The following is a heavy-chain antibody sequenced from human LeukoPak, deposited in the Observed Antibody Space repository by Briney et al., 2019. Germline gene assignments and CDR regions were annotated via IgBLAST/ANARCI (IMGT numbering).Heavy chain of an antibody. Sequence: ASVKVSCKASGYTFTSYYIHWVRQAPGQGLEWMGVINPSIDTTIYAQRFQGRVTLTRDTSTSTVYMELSSLRSEDRAVYYCARDSVYSGGYPTSLEYWGQGTLVTVSS. V-gene: IGHV1-46*01. J-gene: IGHJ4*02. D-gene: IGHD1-26*01. CDR2: INPSIDTT. CDR3: ARDSVYSGGYPTSLEY. CDR1: GYTFTSYY.